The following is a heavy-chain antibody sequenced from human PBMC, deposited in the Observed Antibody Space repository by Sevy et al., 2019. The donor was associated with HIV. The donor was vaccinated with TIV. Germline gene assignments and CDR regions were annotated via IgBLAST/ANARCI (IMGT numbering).Heavy chain of an antibody. CDR2: IYYSGST. D-gene: IGHD2-2*01. Sequence: SETLSLTCTVSGGSISSYYWSWIRQPPGKGLEWIGYIYYSGSTNYNPSLKSRVTISVDTSKNQFSLKLSSVTAADMAVYYCARTRYCSSTSCYFLDYWGQGTLVTVSS. V-gene: IGHV4-59*01. CDR3: ARTRYCSSTSCYFLDY. J-gene: IGHJ4*02. CDR1: GGSISSYY.